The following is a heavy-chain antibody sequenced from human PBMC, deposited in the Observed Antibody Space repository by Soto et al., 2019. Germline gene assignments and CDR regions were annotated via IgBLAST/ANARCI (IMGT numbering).Heavy chain of an antibody. Sequence: ASVKVSCKASGHTFTSYDINWVRQATGQGLEWMGWMNPNSGNTGYAQKFQGRVTMTRNTSISTAYMELSSLRSEDTAVYYCARANYDILTGRGFDPWGQGTLVTVSS. CDR2: MNPNSGNT. CDR3: ARANYDILTGRGFDP. CDR1: GHTFTSYD. V-gene: IGHV1-8*01. J-gene: IGHJ5*02. D-gene: IGHD3-9*01.